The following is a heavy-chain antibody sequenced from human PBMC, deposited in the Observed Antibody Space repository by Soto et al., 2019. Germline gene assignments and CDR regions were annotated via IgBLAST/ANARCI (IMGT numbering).Heavy chain of an antibody. Sequence: SETLSLTCAVYGGSFSGYYWSWIRQPPGKGLEWIGEINNGGSSNYNPSLKSRGSMSVGTSNNQFSLKLTSVTAADTAVYYCARGRGDGYNQNWYFALWGRGTLVTVSS. CDR3: ARGRGDGYNQNWYFAL. J-gene: IGHJ2*01. CDR1: GGSFSGYY. CDR2: INNGGSS. D-gene: IGHD3-10*01. V-gene: IGHV4-34*01.